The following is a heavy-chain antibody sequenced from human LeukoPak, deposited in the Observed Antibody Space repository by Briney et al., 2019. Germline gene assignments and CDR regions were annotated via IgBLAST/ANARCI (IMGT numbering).Heavy chain of an antibody. CDR1: GFTFKNYV. CDR2: IYGSGVSI. Sequence: GGSLRLSCVASGFTFKNYVMNWVRQAPGKGLEWLATIYGSGVSISYADSVKGRFTISRDNSNNTLYLQMNSLRAEDTAVYYCAKETGYSGYDYGDYWGQGTLVTVSS. V-gene: IGHV3-23*01. J-gene: IGHJ4*02. D-gene: IGHD5-12*01. CDR3: AKETGYSGYDYGDY.